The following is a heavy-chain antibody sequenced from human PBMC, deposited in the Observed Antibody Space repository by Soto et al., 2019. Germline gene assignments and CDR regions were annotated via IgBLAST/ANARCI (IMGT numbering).Heavy chain of an antibody. CDR1: GGSITSYY. J-gene: IGHJ4*02. Sequence: ASETLSLTCTVSGGSITSYYWSWIRQPPGKGLEWIGYIYHSGFTNYNPSLKSRVTISVDTSKNQFSLKLSSVTAADTAVYYCARDKYYDSTGNFDYWGQGXRVTVSS. D-gene: IGHD3-22*01. CDR3: ARDKYYDSTGNFDY. CDR2: IYHSGFT. V-gene: IGHV4-59*01.